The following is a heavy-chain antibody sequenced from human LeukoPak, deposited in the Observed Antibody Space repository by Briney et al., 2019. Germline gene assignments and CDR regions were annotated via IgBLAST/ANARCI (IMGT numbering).Heavy chain of an antibody. CDR3: ARDLPISVAGTGYYYYYGMDV. V-gene: IGHV3-48*03. CDR1: GFTFSSYE. J-gene: IGHJ6*02. CDR2: ISSSGSTI. D-gene: IGHD6-19*01. Sequence: GGSLRLSCAASGFTFSSYEMNWVRQAPGKGLEWVSYISSSGSTIYYADSVKGRFTISRDNAKNSLYLQMNSLRAEDTAVYYCARDLPISVAGTGYYYYYGMDVWGQGTTVTVSS.